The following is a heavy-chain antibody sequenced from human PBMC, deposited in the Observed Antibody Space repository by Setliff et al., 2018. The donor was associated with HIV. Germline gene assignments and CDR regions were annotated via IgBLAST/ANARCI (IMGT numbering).Heavy chain of an antibody. D-gene: IGHD3-10*01. V-gene: IGHV4-4*07. CDR3: ARDAGPHYGSGPPLEY. CDR2: IYPSGNI. Sequence: SETLSLTCTVSGGSISNYYWSWIRQPAGKGLEWIGRIYPSGNINYNPSLKSRLTMSIDTSKNQFSLKLSSVTATDTAVYYCARDAGPHYGSGPPLEYWGQGIQVTVSS. J-gene: IGHJ4*02. CDR1: GGSISNYY.